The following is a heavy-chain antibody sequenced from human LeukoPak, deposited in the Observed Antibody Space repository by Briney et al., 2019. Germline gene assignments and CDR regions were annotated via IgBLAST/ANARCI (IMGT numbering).Heavy chain of an antibody. CDR1: GITLSSYA. V-gene: IGHV3-30-3*01. Sequence: PGGSLRLSCAASGITLSSYAMTWVRQAPGKGLEWVAVISYDGSNKYYADSVKGRFTISRDNSKNTLYLQMNSLRAEDTAVYYCARDQYDSYYYYGMDVWGQGTTVTVSS. D-gene: IGHD2/OR15-2a*01. CDR3: ARDQYDSYYYYGMDV. CDR2: ISYDGSNK. J-gene: IGHJ6*02.